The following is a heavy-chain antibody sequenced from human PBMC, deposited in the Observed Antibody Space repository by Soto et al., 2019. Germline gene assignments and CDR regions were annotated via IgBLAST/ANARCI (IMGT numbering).Heavy chain of an antibody. CDR2: INAGNGNT. CDR3: AGIGDYDLLDAFDI. J-gene: IGHJ3*02. V-gene: IGHV1-3*01. Sequence: QVQLVQSGAEVKKPGASVKGSCKASGYTFTSYAMHWVRQAPGQRLEWMGWINAGNGNTKYSQKFQGRVTITRDTSASTAYMELSSLRAGDTAVYYLAGIGDYDLLDAFDIWGPGTMVTGSS. CDR1: GYTFTSYA. D-gene: IGHD4-17*01.